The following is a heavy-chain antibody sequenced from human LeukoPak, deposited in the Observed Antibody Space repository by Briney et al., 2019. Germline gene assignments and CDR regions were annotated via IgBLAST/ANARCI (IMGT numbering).Heavy chain of an antibody. CDR2: IKSDGSWT. CDR1: GFSIRGYW. D-gene: IGHD5-12*01. J-gene: IGHJ4*02. V-gene: IGHV3-74*01. CDR3: VRDGDAYDFDL. Sequence: GGSLRLSCAASGFSIRGYWMHWVRQAPGKGLMWVSRIKSDGSWTNYADSVRGRFTISRDNAKNTLFLQMVGLRAEDTAIYYCVRDGDAYDFDLWGQGILVTVST.